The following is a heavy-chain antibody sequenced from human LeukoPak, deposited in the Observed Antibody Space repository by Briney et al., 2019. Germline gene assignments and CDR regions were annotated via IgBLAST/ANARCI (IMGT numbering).Heavy chain of an antibody. CDR1: GFSLSTSGEG. V-gene: IGHV2-5*01. J-gene: IGHJ4*02. CDR2: IYWNTDK. Sequence: KESGPTLVKPTQTLTLTCTLSGFSLSTSGEGVGRIRQPPGKALEWLALIYWNTDKRYSPSLKSRLTITKDTSKNQVVLTLTNVDPVDTATYYCAHRRWGSSWYYFDYWGQGTLVTVSS. D-gene: IGHD6-13*01. CDR3: AHRRWGSSWYYFDY.